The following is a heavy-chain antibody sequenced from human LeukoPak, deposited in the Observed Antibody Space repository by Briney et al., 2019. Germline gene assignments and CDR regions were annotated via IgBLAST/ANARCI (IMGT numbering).Heavy chain of an antibody. J-gene: IGHJ4*02. CDR1: GGSISSGGYS. CDR2: IYYSGST. Sequence: PSETLSLTCTVSGGSISSGGYSWSWIRQHPGKGLEWIGYIYYSGSTYYNPSLKSRVTISVDTSKNQFSLKLSSVTAADTAVYYCASWDGNWGESENWGQGTLVTVSS. CDR3: ASWDGNWGESEN. D-gene: IGHD7-27*01. V-gene: IGHV4-31*03.